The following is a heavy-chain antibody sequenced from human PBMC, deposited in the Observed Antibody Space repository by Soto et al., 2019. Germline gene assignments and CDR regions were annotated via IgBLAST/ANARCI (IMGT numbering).Heavy chain of an antibody. J-gene: IGHJ4*02. V-gene: IGHV4-59*01. CDR1: GGSISSYY. Sequence: SETLSLTCTVSGGSISSYYWSWIRQPPGKGLEWIGYIYYSGSTNYNPSLESRVTISVDTSKNQFSLKLSSVTAADTAVYYCARVVGSGSTWSFDYWGQGTLVTVSS. CDR3: ARVVGSGSTWSFDY. CDR2: IYYSGST. D-gene: IGHD3-3*01.